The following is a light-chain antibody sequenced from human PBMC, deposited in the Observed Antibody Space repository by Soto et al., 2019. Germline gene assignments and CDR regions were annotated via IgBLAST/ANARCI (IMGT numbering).Light chain of an antibody. Sequence: DIVMTQSPDSLAVSLGERATINCRSSQNILYSTNNKNYLAWYQQKPGQPPKLLIYWASTRESGVPDRFSGSGSVTDFTLTISSLQAEDGAVYYGQQYYSTPPTFGQGTKVDI. CDR1: QNILYSTNNKNY. CDR2: WAS. CDR3: QQYYSTPPT. V-gene: IGKV4-1*01. J-gene: IGKJ1*01.